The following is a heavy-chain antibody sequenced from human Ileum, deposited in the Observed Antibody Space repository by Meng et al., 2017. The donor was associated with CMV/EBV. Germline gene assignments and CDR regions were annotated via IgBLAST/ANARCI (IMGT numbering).Heavy chain of an antibody. D-gene: IGHD5-12*01. CDR3: ARGFVATDSNWFDP. J-gene: IGHJ5*02. CDR2: IHTSGSA. CDR1: GDSIHMGNYFY. Sequence: QVRLKKQCPGLERPSQTVSLTCSFSGDSIHMGNYFYWSWIRQPAGKGLEWIGRIHTSGSANYNPSLKSRVTISLDTSNNQFSLKLSSVTAADTAVYYCARGFVATDSNWFDPWGQGTLVTVSS. V-gene: IGHV4-61*02.